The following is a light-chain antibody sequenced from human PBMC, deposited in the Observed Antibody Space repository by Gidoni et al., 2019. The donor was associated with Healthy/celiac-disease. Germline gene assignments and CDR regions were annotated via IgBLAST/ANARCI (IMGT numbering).Light chain of an antibody. CDR1: QSLLHSNGYNY. CDR2: LGS. CDR3: MQALQTPLT. J-gene: IGKJ3*01. Sequence: DIALTQSLPSLPVTPGEPASIPCRSSQSLLHSNGYNYLDWYLQKPGQSPQLLIYLGSNRASGVPDRFSGSGSGTDFTLKISRVEAEDVGVYYCMQALQTPLTFGPGTKVDIK. V-gene: IGKV2-28*01.